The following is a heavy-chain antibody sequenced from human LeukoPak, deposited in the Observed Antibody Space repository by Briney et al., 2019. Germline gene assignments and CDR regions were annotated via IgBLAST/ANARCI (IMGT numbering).Heavy chain of an antibody. V-gene: IGHV4-59*01. Sequence: SETPSLTRTVPGGSISRYHWSWIRQPPGKGLEWIGYIYYSGSTNYNPSLKSRVTISVDTSKNQFSLKLSSATAADTAVYYCARGHYYYDSSGYYRYFDYWGQGTLVTVSS. J-gene: IGHJ4*02. CDR3: ARGHYYYDSSGYYRYFDY. CDR1: GGSISRYH. D-gene: IGHD3-22*01. CDR2: IYYSGST.